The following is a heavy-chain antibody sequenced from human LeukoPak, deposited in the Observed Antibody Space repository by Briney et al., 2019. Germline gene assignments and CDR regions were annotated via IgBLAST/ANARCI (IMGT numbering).Heavy chain of an antibody. J-gene: IGHJ4*02. CDR2: ISGSGGRT. Sequence: GGSLRLSCAASGFTFSNYAMSWARQAPGKGLEWVSDISGSGGRTYYADSVKGRFTISRDNSKSTLYLQMTSLRAEDTAVYYCAKTPSYSGSYSYFDYWGQGTLVTVSS. CDR3: AKTPSYSGSYSYFDY. D-gene: IGHD1-26*01. CDR1: GFTFSNYA. V-gene: IGHV3-23*01.